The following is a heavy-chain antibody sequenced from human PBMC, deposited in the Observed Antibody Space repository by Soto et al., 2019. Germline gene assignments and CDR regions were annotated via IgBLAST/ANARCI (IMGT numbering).Heavy chain of an antibody. J-gene: IGHJ6*02. V-gene: IGHV1-3*01. D-gene: IGHD6-13*01. CDR3: ARDIGGWSSRHHYYYYYGMDV. Sequence: QKFQGRVTITRDTSASTAYMELSSLRSEDTAVYYCARDIGGWSSRHHYYYYYGMDVWGQGTTVTVSS.